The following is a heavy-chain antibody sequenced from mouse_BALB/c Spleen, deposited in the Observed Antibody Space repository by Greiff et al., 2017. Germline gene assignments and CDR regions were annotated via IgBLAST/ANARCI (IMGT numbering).Heavy chain of an antibody. Sequence: EVQVVESGGGLVQPGGSRKLSCAASGFTFSSFGMHWVRQAPEKGLEWVAYISSGSSTIYYADTVKGRFTISRDNPKNTLFLQMTSLRSEDTAMYYCARSLYGTYEAYWGQGTLVTVSA. D-gene: IGHD2-1*01. CDR3: ARSLYGTYEAY. V-gene: IGHV5-17*02. CDR1: GFTFSSFG. CDR2: ISSGSSTI. J-gene: IGHJ3*01.